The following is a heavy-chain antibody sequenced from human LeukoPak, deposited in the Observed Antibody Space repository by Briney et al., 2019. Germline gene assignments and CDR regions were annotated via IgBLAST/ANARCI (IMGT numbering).Heavy chain of an antibody. J-gene: IGHJ5*02. D-gene: IGHD3-3*01. Sequence: GGSLRLSCAASGFTFSDYYMSWIRQAPGKGLEWVSYISSSGSTIYYADSVKGRFTISRDNAKNSLYLQMNSLRAENTAVYYCARENFWSGFNWFDPWGQGTLVTVSS. V-gene: IGHV3-11*01. CDR2: ISSSGSTI. CDR3: ARENFWSGFNWFDP. CDR1: GFTFSDYY.